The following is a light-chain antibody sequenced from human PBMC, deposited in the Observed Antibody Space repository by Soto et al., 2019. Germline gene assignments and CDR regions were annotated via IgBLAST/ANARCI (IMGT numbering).Light chain of an antibody. V-gene: IGLV2-14*01. CDR2: EVS. Sequence: QSALTQPASVSGSPGQSITISCTGTSSDVGGYNYVSWYQQHPGKAPKLTIYEVSNRTSGVSNRFSGSKSGNTASLTISGLRAEDEADYYCSSYTSSSTYVVLGGGTKLTVL. CDR1: SSDVGGYNY. J-gene: IGLJ2*01. CDR3: SSYTSSSTYVV.